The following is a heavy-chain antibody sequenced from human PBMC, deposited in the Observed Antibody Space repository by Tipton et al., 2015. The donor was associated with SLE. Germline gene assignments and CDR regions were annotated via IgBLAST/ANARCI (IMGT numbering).Heavy chain of an antibody. J-gene: IGHJ3*02. CDR2: IYSSGGT. Sequence: LRLSCNVSGGSISGYYWNWIRQTQGKGLEWIGYIYSSGGTDYNPSLKSRLTISVETSKNQFSLKLTSVTAADTAVYYCARGNYDFRGRTFDIWGQGTMVTVSS. CDR1: GGSISGYY. D-gene: IGHD3-3*01. V-gene: IGHV4-4*08. CDR3: ARGNYDFRGRTFDI.